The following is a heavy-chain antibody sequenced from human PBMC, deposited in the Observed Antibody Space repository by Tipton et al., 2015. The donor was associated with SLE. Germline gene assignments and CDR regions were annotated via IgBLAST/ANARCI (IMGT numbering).Heavy chain of an antibody. CDR2: IYYSGST. D-gene: IGHD3-3*01. V-gene: IGHV4-31*03. CDR3: ARDLTIFGVVRDY. J-gene: IGHJ4*02. CDR1: GGSISSGGSY. Sequence: TLSLTCTVSGGSISSGGSYWSWIRQHPGKGLEWIGYIYYSGSTYYNPSLKSRVTISVDTSKNQFSLNLSSVTAADTAVYYCARDLTIFGVVRDYWGQGTLVTVSS.